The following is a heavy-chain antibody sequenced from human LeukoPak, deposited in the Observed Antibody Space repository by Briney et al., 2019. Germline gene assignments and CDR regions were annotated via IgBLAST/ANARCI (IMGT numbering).Heavy chain of an antibody. CDR1: RFTFSSYA. Sequence: PGGSLRLSCAGSRFTFSSYAMSWVRQAPGKGLEWVSAISGSGGTTYYADSLKGRFTISRDNSKNTLYLQMSSLRAEDTAVYYCAKRASYYFDYWGQGTLVTVSS. V-gene: IGHV3-23*01. D-gene: IGHD1-26*01. J-gene: IGHJ4*02. CDR2: ISGSGGTT. CDR3: AKRASYYFDY.